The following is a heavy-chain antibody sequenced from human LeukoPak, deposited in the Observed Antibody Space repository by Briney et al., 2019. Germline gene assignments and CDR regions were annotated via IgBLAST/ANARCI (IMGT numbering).Heavy chain of an antibody. Sequence: ASVKVSCKSHGYTLTGYYMHWVRQAPGQGLEWMGIINPSGGSTSYAQKFQGRVTMTRDTSTSTVYMELSSLRSEDTAVYYCARSYSSSWYFDYWGQGTLVTVSS. J-gene: IGHJ4*02. V-gene: IGHV1-46*01. CDR3: ARSYSSSWYFDY. CDR1: GYTLTGYY. CDR2: INPSGGST. D-gene: IGHD6-13*01.